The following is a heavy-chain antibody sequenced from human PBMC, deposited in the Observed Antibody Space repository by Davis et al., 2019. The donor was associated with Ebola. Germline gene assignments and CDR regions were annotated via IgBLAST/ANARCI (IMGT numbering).Heavy chain of an antibody. V-gene: IGHV4-39*01. J-gene: IGHJ6*02. CDR3: ARVAGTIFGVVINYGMDV. CDR1: GGSIISSSSY. D-gene: IGHD3-3*01. Sequence: MPGGSLRLSCTVSGGSIISSSSYWGWIRQPPRKGLEWIGSIYYSGITYYNPSLKSRVTISVDTSKNQFSLKLRSVTAADTAVYYCARVAGTIFGVVINYGMDVWGQGTTVTVSS. CDR2: IYYSGIT.